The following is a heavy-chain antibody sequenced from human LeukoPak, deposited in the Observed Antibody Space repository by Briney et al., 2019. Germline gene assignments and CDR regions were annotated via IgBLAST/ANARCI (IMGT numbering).Heavy chain of an antibody. CDR2: IYYSGST. CDR1: GGSISSGGYY. V-gene: IGHV4-31*03. J-gene: IGHJ6*03. Sequence: SQTLSLTCTVSGGSISSGGYYWSWIRQHPGKGLEWIGYIYYSGSTYHNPSLKSRVTISVDTSKNQFSLKLSSVTAADTAVYYCAGPAPTVNSSGYYYMDVWGKGTTVTVSS. D-gene: IGHD6-25*01. CDR3: AGPAPTVNSSGYYYMDV.